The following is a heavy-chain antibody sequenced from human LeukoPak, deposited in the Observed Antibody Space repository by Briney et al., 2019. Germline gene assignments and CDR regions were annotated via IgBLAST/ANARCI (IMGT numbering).Heavy chain of an antibody. D-gene: IGHD3-16*01. CDR1: GFTFDDYA. V-gene: IGHV3-9*01. CDR3: AKDRGYDPAMGLFDY. CDR2: ISWNSGSI. J-gene: IGHJ4*02. Sequence: GGSLRLSCAASGFTFDDYAMHWVRQAPGKDLEWVSGISWNSGSIGYADSVKGRFTISRDNAKNSLYLQMNSLRAEDTALYYCAKDRGYDPAMGLFDYWGQGTLVTVSS.